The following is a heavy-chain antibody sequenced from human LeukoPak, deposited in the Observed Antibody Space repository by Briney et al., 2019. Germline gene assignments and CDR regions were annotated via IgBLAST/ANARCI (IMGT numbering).Heavy chain of an antibody. V-gene: IGHV3-21*01. Sequence: GGSLRLSCAASGFTFSSYTMNWVRQAPGKGLEWVSSISSSDIYIYYADSVKGRFTISRDNAKNSLYLQMNSLRAEDTAVYYCARGGRVGAFDYWGQGTLVTVSS. D-gene: IGHD1-26*01. CDR2: ISSSDIYI. CDR1: GFTFSSYT. J-gene: IGHJ4*02. CDR3: ARGGRVGAFDY.